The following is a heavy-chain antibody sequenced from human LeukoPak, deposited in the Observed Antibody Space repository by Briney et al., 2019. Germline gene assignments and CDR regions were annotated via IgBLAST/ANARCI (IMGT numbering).Heavy chain of an antibody. CDR1: GFTFRSYG. V-gene: IGHV3-23*01. CDR2: ITFSGAAT. J-gene: IGHJ3*01. Sequence: GGSLRLSCAASGFTFRSYGMSWVRQAPGKGLEYVSAITFSGAATNYADSVRGRFTISRDNSKNTLYLQMDSLRVEDTAIYYCVKSVSSGLDAFAVWGQGIMVTVS. D-gene: IGHD5-12*01. CDR3: VKSVSSGLDAFAV.